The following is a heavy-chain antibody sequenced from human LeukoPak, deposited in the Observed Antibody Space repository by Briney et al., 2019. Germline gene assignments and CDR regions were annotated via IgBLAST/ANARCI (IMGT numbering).Heavy chain of an antibody. J-gene: IGHJ4*02. CDR3: AKAHLLDWLLPFDY. Sequence: PGGSLRLSCAASEFTFSSYAMHWVRQAPGKGLEWVALVSNDGGDKYYADSVKGRFTISRDNSNNSLYLQMNSLTGEDTGVYYCAKAHLLDWLLPFDYWGQGTLVTVSS. CDR1: EFTFSSYA. D-gene: IGHD3/OR15-3a*01. CDR2: VSNDGGDK. V-gene: IGHV3-30*18.